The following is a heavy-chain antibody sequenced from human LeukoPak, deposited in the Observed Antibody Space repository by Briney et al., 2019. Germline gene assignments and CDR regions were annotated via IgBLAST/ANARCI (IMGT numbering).Heavy chain of an antibody. J-gene: IGHJ5*02. Sequence: SETLSLTCTLSGGSISIYYWTWIRQPPGKGLEWIGYIYYSGSTNYNPSLKSRVTISVDTSKNQFSLKLSSVTPADTAVYYCARGLPFDPWGQGTLVTVSS. CDR2: IYYSGST. CDR1: GGSISIYY. CDR3: ARGLPFDP. V-gene: IGHV4-59*01.